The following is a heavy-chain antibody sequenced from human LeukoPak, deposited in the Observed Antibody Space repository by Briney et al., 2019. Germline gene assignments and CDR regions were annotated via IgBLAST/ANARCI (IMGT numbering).Heavy chain of an antibody. Sequence: PGGSLRLSCAASGFTFSSYWMHWVRQAPGKGLVWVSRINSDGSSTSYADSVKGRFTISRDNAKSTLYLQMNSLRAEDTAVYYCARDRIARDWFDPWGQGTLVTVSS. CDR2: INSDGSST. J-gene: IGHJ5*02. CDR3: ARDRIARDWFDP. D-gene: IGHD6-13*01. CDR1: GFTFSSYW. V-gene: IGHV3-74*01.